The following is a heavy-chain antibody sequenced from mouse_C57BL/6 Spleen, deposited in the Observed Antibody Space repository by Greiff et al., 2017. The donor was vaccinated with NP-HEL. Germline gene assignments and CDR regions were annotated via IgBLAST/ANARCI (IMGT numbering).Heavy chain of an antibody. V-gene: IGHV7-3*01. D-gene: IGHD1-1*01. J-gene: IGHJ4*01. CDR1: GFTFTAYY. CDR3: ARYAYYYGSSLDYAMDY. CDR2: IRNKANGYTT. Sequence: EVTLVESGGGLVQPGGSLSLSCAASGFTFTAYYLSWVRQPPGKALAWLGFIRNKANGYTTEYSASVKGRFTISRDNSQSILYLQMNALRAEDSATYYCARYAYYYGSSLDYAMDYWGQGTSVTVSS.